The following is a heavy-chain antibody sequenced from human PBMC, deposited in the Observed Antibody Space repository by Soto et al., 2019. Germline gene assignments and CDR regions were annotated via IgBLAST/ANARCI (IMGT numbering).Heavy chain of an antibody. D-gene: IGHD6-13*01. CDR1: GGSFSGYY. Sequence: PSETLSLTCAVYGGSFSGYYWSWIRQPPGKGLEWIGEINHSGSTNYNPSLKSRVTISVDTSKNQFSLKLSSVTAADTAVYYCARAAPYSSSWCIWFDPWGQGTLVTVSS. V-gene: IGHV4-34*01. CDR3: ARAAPYSSSWCIWFDP. J-gene: IGHJ5*02. CDR2: INHSGST.